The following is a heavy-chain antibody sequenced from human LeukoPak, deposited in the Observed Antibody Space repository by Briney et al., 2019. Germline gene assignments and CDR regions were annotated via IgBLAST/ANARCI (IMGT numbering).Heavy chain of an antibody. CDR2: INHSGST. D-gene: IGHD2-2*01. CDR3: ARGSGYCSSTSCYRFRWFDP. Sequence: SQTLSLTCAVYGGSFSGYYWSWIRQPPGKGLEWIGEINHSGSTNYNPSLKSRVTISVDTSKNQFSLKLSSVTAADTAVYYCARGSGYCSSTSCYRFRWFDPWGQGTLVTVSS. V-gene: IGHV4-34*01. J-gene: IGHJ5*02. CDR1: GGSFSGYY.